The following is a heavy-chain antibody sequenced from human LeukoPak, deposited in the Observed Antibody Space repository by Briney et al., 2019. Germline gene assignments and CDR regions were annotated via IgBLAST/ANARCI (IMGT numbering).Heavy chain of an antibody. V-gene: IGHV4-39*01. CDR2: AYFSGST. Sequence: MSSETLSLTCSISGGFITSSGYNWGWIRQPPGKGLEWIGSAYFSGSTYYNPSLKSRVSISVDTSKNQFSLKLSSVTAADTAVYYCARAVGGWYESYFDYWGQGTLVTVSS. J-gene: IGHJ4*02. CDR1: GGFITSSGYN. D-gene: IGHD6-19*01. CDR3: ARAVGGWYESYFDY.